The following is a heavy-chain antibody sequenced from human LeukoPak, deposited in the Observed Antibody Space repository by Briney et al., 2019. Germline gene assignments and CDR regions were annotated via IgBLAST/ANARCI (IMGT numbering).Heavy chain of an antibody. CDR3: ATDYYDSSGYFPDFDY. Sequence: GGSLRLSCAASGFTFSSYSMNWVRQAPGKGLEWVSAISGSGGSTYYADSVKGRFTISRDNSKNTLYLQMNSLRAEDTAVYYCATDYYDSSGYFPDFDYWGQGTLVTVSS. CDR2: ISGSGGST. V-gene: IGHV3-23*01. CDR1: GFTFSSYS. J-gene: IGHJ4*02. D-gene: IGHD3-22*01.